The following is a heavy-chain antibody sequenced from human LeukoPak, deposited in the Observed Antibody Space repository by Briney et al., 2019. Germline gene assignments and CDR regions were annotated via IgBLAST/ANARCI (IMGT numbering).Heavy chain of an antibody. CDR2: IYSGGST. J-gene: IGHJ3*02. Sequence: GGSLPLPYAASGFTVSSNYMTWVRQAPGKGLEWVSVIYSGGSTYYADCVKGRFTISRDNSKNTLYLQMNSLRAEDTAVYYCAREAVTGLYAFDIWGQAGSLSVSS. D-gene: IGHD1-1*01. CDR3: AREAVTGLYAFDI. V-gene: IGHV3-66*01. CDR1: GFTVSSNY.